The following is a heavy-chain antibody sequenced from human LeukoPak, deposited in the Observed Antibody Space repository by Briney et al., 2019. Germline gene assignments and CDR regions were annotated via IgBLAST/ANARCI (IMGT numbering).Heavy chain of an antibody. D-gene: IGHD6-13*01. CDR2: IYNSGRT. Sequence: PSETLSLTCTVSAGSISNYFWSWIRQPPGKGLEYIGYIYNSGRTNYIPSLKSRVTISVDTSKNQFSLKLSGVTAADTAVYYCARGGTAAGTIIDYWGQGTLVTVSS. V-gene: IGHV4-59*01. CDR3: ARGGTAAGTIIDY. CDR1: AGSISNYF. J-gene: IGHJ4*02.